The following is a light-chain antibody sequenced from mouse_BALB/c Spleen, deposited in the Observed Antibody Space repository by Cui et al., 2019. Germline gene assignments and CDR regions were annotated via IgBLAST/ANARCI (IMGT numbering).Light chain of an antibody. CDR3: QQWSGYPFT. V-gene: IGKV4-58*01. Sequence: ENVLTQSPAIMAASLGQKVTMTCSASSSVSSSYLHWYQQKSGASPKPLIHRTSNLASGVPARFSGSGSGTSYSPTISSVEAEDDATYYCQQWSGYPFTFGAGTKLELK. CDR1: SSVSSSY. CDR2: RTS. J-gene: IGKJ5*01.